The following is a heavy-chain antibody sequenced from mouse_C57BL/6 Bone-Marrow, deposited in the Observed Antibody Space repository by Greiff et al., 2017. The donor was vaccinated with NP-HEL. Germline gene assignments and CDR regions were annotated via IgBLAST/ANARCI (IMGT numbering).Heavy chain of an antibody. Sequence: VQLQQPGAELVKPGASVKLSCKASGYTFTSYWMHWVKQRPGQGLEWIGMIHPNSGSTNYNEKFKSKATLTVDKSSSTAYMQLSSLTSEDSAVYYCARKSYYYGSFYWYFDVWGTGTTVTVSS. D-gene: IGHD1-1*01. CDR2: IHPNSGST. V-gene: IGHV1-64*01. CDR3: ARKSYYYGSFYWYFDV. J-gene: IGHJ1*03. CDR1: GYTFTSYW.